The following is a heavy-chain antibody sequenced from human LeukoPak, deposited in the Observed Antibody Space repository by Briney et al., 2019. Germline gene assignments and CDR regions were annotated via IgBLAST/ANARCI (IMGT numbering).Heavy chain of an antibody. J-gene: IGHJ3*02. CDR2: IRYDGSNK. Sequence: GGSLRLSCAASGFTFSSYGMHWVRQAPGKGLEWVAFIRYDGSNKYYADSVKGRFTISRDNSKNTLYLQMSSLRAEDTAVYYCAKDIVVVPAGSDAFDIWGQGTMVTVSS. CDR3: AKDIVVVPAGSDAFDI. V-gene: IGHV3-30*02. CDR1: GFTFSSYG. D-gene: IGHD2-2*01.